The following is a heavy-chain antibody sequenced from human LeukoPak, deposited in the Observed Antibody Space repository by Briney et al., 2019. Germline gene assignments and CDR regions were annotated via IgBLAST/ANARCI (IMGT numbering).Heavy chain of an antibody. V-gene: IGHV3-30*02. Sequence: GRTLGLSCAASIFIYREVDMHWIRQTPGKGLGWVAFIRYDGSYKYYGDPVRGRFTNSRYNSKNILYLEMNSLTAEDTAVYYCAKNRVGQNYEDSFENWGQGAMVSVCS. CDR2: IRYDGSYK. CDR3: AKNRVGQNYEDSFEN. CDR1: IFIYREVD. D-gene: IGHD5-24*01. J-gene: IGHJ3*02.